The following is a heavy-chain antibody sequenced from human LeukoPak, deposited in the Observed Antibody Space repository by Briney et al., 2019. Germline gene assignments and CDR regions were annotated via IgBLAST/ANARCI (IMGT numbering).Heavy chain of an antibody. CDR3: ARGWCSSSWLH. J-gene: IGHJ4*02. Sequence: SETLSLICAVYGGSFSGYYWSWIRQPPGKGLEWIGEINHSGSTNYNPSLKSRVTISVDTSKNQFSLKLSSVTAADTAVYYCARGWCSSSWLHWGQGTLVTVSS. V-gene: IGHV4-34*01. D-gene: IGHD6-13*01. CDR2: INHSGST. CDR1: GGSFSGYY.